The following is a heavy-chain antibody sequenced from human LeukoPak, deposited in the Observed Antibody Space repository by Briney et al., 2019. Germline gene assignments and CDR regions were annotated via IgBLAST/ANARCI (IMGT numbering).Heavy chain of an antibody. Sequence: PGGSLRLSCAASGFTFINFAMSSVPQPPGTELEGGSIMAGSCGRMFYADSVKGRLSIGRDTSKNTMFLQMNRLRAEETAIYYCAKAGSSGWSSSGGDYWGQGSLVNVSS. CDR3: AKAGSSGWSSSGGDY. CDR1: GFTFINFA. CDR2: MAGSCGRM. D-gene: IGHD6-19*01. V-gene: IGHV3-23*01. J-gene: IGHJ4*02.